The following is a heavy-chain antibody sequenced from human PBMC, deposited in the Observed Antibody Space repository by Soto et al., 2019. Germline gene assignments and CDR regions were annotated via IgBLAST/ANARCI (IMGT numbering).Heavy chain of an antibody. J-gene: IGHJ4*02. D-gene: IGHD2-15*01. CDR2: IYYSGST. Sequence: PSETLSLTCTVSGGSISSGGYYWSWIRQHPGKGLEWIGYIYYSGSTYYNPSLKSRVTISVDTSKNQFSLKLSSVTAADTAVYYCARSPLAVVTTFDYWGQGTLVTVSS. V-gene: IGHV4-31*03. CDR3: ARSPLAVVTTFDY. CDR1: GGSISSGGYY.